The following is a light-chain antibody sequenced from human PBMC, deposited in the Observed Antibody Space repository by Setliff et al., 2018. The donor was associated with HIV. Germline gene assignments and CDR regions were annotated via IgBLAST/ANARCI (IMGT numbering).Light chain of an antibody. J-gene: IGLJ1*01. CDR1: SSDVGGYYS. CDR2: DVI. V-gene: IGLV2-14*03. CDR3: SSYTTSSTLYV. Sequence: QSALTQPASVSGSPEQSITISCTGISSDVGGYYSVSWYQQHPGKAPKLMIYDVINRPSGVSNRFSGSRSGNTASLTISGLQVEDEADYYCSSYTTSSTLYVFGPGTKVTVL.